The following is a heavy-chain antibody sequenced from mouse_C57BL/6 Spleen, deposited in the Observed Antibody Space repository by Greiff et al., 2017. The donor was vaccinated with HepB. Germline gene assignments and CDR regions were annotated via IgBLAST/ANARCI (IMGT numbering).Heavy chain of an antibody. Sequence: EVQLQQSGAELVRPGAPVKLSCTASGFNIKDYYMHWVKQRPEQGLEWIGRIDPEDGDTEYAPKFQGKATMTADTSSNTAYLQISSLTSEDTAVYYCTPNWDSRFAYWGQGTLVTVSA. D-gene: IGHD4-1*01. CDR2: IDPEDGDT. CDR3: TPNWDSRFAY. CDR1: GFNIKDYY. J-gene: IGHJ3*01. V-gene: IGHV14-1*01.